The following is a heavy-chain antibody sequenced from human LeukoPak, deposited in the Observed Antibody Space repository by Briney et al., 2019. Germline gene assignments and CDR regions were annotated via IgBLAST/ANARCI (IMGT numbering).Heavy chain of an antibody. CDR2: IYYSGST. V-gene: IGHV4-39*01. CDR1: GGSISSSSYY. J-gene: IGHJ6*03. CDR3: NQLAVRDYYMDV. Sequence: PSETLSLTCTVSGGSISSSSYYWGWIRQPPGKGLEWIGSIYYSGSTYYNPSLKSRVTISVDTSKNQFSLKLSSVTAADTAVYYCNQLAVRDYYMDVWGKGTTVTVSS. D-gene: IGHD6-6*01.